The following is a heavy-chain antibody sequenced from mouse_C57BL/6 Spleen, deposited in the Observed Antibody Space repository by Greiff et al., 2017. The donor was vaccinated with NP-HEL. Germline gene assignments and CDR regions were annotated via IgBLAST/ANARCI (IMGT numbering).Heavy chain of an antibody. CDR1: GYTFTDYY. V-gene: IGHV1-26*01. D-gene: IGHD1-1*01. J-gene: IGHJ2*01. CDR3: ARNYGSSFNFDY. Sequence: VQLHQSGPELVKPGASVKISCKASGYTFTDYYMNWVKQSHGKSLEWIGDINPNNGGTSYNQKFKGKATLTVDQSSSTAYLELRCLTSDDSAVYYCARNYGSSFNFDYWGQGTTLTVSS. CDR2: INPNNGGT.